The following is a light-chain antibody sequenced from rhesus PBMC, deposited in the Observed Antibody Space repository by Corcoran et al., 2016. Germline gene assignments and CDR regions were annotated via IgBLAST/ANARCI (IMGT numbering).Light chain of an antibody. J-gene: IGKJ1*01. CDR3: LQNNSYPWT. CDR2: AAS. V-gene: IGKV1-28*02. Sequence: DIQMTQSPSSLSASVGDTVTITCRASQGISSYLNWFQQKPGKAPKILIYAASSLESGVPSRFSGSGSGTDFNLTSSSLQPEDFAVYYWLQNNSYPWTFGQGTKVEIK. CDR1: QGISSY.